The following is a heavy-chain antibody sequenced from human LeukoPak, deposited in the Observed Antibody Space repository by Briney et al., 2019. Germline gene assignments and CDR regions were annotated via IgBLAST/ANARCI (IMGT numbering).Heavy chain of an antibody. CDR2: ISSSGSTI. CDR3: ATSVGYFDWSVQDYYYYGMDV. V-gene: IGHV3-48*03. Sequence: GGSLRLSCAASGFTFSSYEMNWVRQAPGKGLEWVSYISSSGSTIYYADSVKGRFTISRGNAKNSLYLQMNSLRAEDTAVYYCATSVGYFDWSVQDYYYYGMDVWGKGTTVTVSS. CDR1: GFTFSSYE. J-gene: IGHJ6*04. D-gene: IGHD3-9*01.